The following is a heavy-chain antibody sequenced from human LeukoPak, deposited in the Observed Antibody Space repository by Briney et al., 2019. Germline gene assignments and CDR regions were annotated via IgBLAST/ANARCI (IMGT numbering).Heavy chain of an antibody. D-gene: IGHD1-26*01. CDR1: GYSFTSYW. Sequence: NAGEPLKISCKGSGYSFTSYWIGWVRQMPGKGLECMGIIYPGDSDTRYSPSFQGQVTISADKSISTAYLQWSSLKASDTAMYYCARRGSGSYYWFDPWGQGTLVTVSS. V-gene: IGHV5-51*01. CDR3: ARRGSGSYYWFDP. J-gene: IGHJ5*02. CDR2: IYPGDSDT.